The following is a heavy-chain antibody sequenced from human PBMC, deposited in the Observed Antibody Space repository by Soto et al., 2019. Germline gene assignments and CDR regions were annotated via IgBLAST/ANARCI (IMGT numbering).Heavy chain of an antibody. V-gene: IGHV3-21*01. D-gene: IGHD6-13*01. Sequence: EVQLVESGGGLVKPGGSLRLSCAASGFTFSSYSMNWVRQAPGKGLEWVSSISSSSSYIYYADSVKGRFTISRDNAKNSLYLQMNSLRAEDTAVYYCASLAAAGTAGDQYYYYYMDVWGKGTTVTVSS. CDR3: ASLAAAGTAGDQYYYYYMDV. CDR2: ISSSSSYI. J-gene: IGHJ6*03. CDR1: GFTFSSYS.